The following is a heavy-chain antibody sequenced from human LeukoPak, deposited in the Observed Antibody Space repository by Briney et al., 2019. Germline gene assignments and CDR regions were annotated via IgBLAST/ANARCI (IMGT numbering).Heavy chain of an antibody. V-gene: IGHV3-23*01. Sequence: PGGSLRLSCAASGFTFSSYAMSWVRQAPGKGLEWVSAISGSGGSTYYADSVKGRFTISRDNSKNTLYLQMNSLRAGDTAVYYCAKDPRLPYYYDSSGYSIDYWGQGTLVTVSS. D-gene: IGHD3-22*01. CDR3: AKDPRLPYYYDSSGYSIDY. J-gene: IGHJ4*02. CDR1: GFTFSSYA. CDR2: ISGSGGST.